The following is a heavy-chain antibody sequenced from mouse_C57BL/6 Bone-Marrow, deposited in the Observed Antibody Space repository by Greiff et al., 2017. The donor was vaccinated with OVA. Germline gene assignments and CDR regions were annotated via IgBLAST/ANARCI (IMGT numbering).Heavy chain of an antibody. CDR2: INPNNGGT. D-gene: IGHD1-1*01. CDR1: GYTFTDYY. J-gene: IGHJ3*01. V-gene: IGHV1-26*01. CDR3: AREGPLYYGSSYGFAY. Sequence: VQLQQSGPELVKPGASVKISCKASGYTFTDYYMNWVKQSHGKSLEWIGDINPNNGGTSYNQKFKGKATLTVDKSSSTAYMELRSLTSEDSAVYYCAREGPLYYGSSYGFAYWGQGTLVTVSA.